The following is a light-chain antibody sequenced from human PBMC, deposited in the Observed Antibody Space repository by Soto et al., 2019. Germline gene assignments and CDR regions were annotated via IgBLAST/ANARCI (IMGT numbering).Light chain of an antibody. V-gene: IGLV2-14*01. CDR2: EVS. J-gene: IGLJ1*01. CDR3: SSYTSSSTLV. Sequence: QSALTQPASVSGSPGQSITISCTGTSSDVGGYNYVSWYQQHPGKAPNLMIYEVSNRPSGVSNRFSGSKFGNTASLTISGLQAEDAADYYCSSYTSSSTLVFGTGTKLTVL. CDR1: SSDVGGYNY.